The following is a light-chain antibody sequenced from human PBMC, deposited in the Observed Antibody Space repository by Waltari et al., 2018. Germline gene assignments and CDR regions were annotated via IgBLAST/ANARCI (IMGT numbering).Light chain of an antibody. V-gene: IGKV3-20*01. Sequence: IVLTQSPGTLSLPSGERATRSCSASQSVVTFLLWYQQKPGQSPRLLIQGASTRATGTPDRFSGSGSGTDFSLTISRLEPEDFAMYYCQHYVRLPVTFGQGTKVEI. J-gene: IGKJ1*01. CDR2: GAS. CDR1: QSVVTF. CDR3: QHYVRLPVT.